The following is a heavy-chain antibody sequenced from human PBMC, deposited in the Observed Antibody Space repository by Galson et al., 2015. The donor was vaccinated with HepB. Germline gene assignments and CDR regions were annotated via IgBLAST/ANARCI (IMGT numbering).Heavy chain of an antibody. CDR1: GYTFTTYW. CDR3: ARQKPGCGSICNYDGFDIWGQGTMVTVSSGSYSAGYYYYYMDV. Sequence: QSGAEVKKPGESLKISCQGAGYTFTTYWIGWVRQMPGKGLEWMGIIYPGDSDTKYSPSFRGQVTISADKSISTAYLQWSSLKASDTAMYYCARQKPGCGSICNYDGFDIWGQGTMVTVSSGSYSAGYYYYYMDVWGKGTTVTVSS. J-gene: IGHJ6*03. CDR2: IYPGDSDT. V-gene: IGHV5-51*01. D-gene: IGHD3-10*01.